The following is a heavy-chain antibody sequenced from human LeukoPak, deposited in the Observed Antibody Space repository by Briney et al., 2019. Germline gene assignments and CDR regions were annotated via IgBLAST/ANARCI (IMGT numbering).Heavy chain of an antibody. Sequence: ASVKVSCKASGYTLTAYYMHWVRQAPGQGLEWMGWINPNSGSTNYAQKFQGRVTMTRDTSISTVYMELSRLRSDDTAVYHCARKRSTLDYWGQGTLVTVSS. V-gene: IGHV1-2*02. CDR1: GYTLTAYY. J-gene: IGHJ4*02. CDR2: INPNSGST. D-gene: IGHD1-26*01. CDR3: ARKRSTLDY.